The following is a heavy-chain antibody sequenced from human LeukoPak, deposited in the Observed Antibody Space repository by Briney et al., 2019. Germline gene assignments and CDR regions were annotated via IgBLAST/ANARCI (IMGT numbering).Heavy chain of an antibody. Sequence: PSETLSLTCTVSGGSIGSGGYYWSWIRQPPGKGLEWIGYIYHSGSTYYNPSLKSRVTISVDRSKNQFSLKLSSVTAADTAVYYCARAHLTAYYYYYYMDVWGKGTTVTVSS. CDR3: ARAHLTAYYYYYYMDV. CDR1: GGSIGSGGYY. D-gene: IGHD5-18*01. V-gene: IGHV4-30-2*01. CDR2: IYHSGST. J-gene: IGHJ6*03.